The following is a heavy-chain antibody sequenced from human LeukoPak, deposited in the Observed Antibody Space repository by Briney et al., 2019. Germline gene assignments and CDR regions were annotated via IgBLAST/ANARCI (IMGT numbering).Heavy chain of an antibody. CDR2: IYWNDDK. D-gene: IGHD4-11*01. CDR1: GFSLTTRGVR. Sequence: ESGPTLVKPTQTLTLTCTFSGFSLTTRGVRVGWIRQPPGKALEWLALIYWNDDKRYSPSLKSRLTITKDTSKNQVVLTMTNMDPVDTATYYCAHRDYSNCFDYWGQGTLVTVSS. J-gene: IGHJ4*02. CDR3: AHRDYSNCFDY. V-gene: IGHV2-5*01.